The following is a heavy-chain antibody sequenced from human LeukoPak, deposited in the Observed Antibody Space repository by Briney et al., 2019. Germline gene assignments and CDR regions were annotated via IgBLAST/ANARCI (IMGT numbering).Heavy chain of an antibody. D-gene: IGHD3-16*02. Sequence: GGSLRLSCAASGFTFSSYAMSWVRQAPGKGLEWVSAISGSGGSTYYADSGKGRFTISRDNSKNTLYLQMNSLRAEDTAVYYCAKDVTGYDYVWGSYLFDYWGQGTLVSVSS. CDR3: AKDVTGYDYVWGSYLFDY. V-gene: IGHV3-23*01. CDR2: ISGSGGST. J-gene: IGHJ4*02. CDR1: GFTFSSYA.